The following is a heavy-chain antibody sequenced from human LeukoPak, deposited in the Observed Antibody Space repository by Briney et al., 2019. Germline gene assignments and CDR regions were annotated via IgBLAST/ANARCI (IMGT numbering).Heavy chain of an antibody. CDR2: INAGNGNT. D-gene: IGHD3-10*01. CDR3: AREALSGHMVRGADFDY. V-gene: IGHV1-3*01. CDR1: GYTFTSYA. J-gene: IGHJ4*02. Sequence: ASVKVSCKASGYTFTSYAMHWVRQSPGQRLEWMGWINAGNGNTKYSQKFQGRVTITRDTSASTAYMELSSLRSEDTAVYYCAREALSGHMVRGADFDYWGQGTLVTVSP.